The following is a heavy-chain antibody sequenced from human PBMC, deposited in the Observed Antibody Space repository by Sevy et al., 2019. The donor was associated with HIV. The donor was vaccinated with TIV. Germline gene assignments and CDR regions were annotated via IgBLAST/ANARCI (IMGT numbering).Heavy chain of an antibody. V-gene: IGHV3-23*01. D-gene: IGHD1-26*01. CDR3: AKYRVGAMNVFDI. CDR2: ISGGADST. CDR1: GFIFNNYA. Sequence: GGSLRLSCAASGFIFNNYAMSWVRQAPGKGLEWDSSISGGADSTFYADSVKGRFTISRENSKNTLYLQMNSLRGEDTAVYYCAKYRVGAMNVFDIWGQGTVVTVSS. J-gene: IGHJ3*02.